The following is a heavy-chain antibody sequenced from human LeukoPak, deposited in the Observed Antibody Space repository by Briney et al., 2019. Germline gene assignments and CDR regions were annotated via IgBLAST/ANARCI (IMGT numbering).Heavy chain of an antibody. D-gene: IGHD2-2*01. CDR2: ISDSGSSTI. J-gene: IGHJ4*02. CDR3: AKGLVVGPYYFDY. V-gene: IGHV3-23*01. Sequence: PGGSLRLSCAASGFTFSSYAMSWVRQAPGKGLEWVSAISDSGSSTIYYADSVKGRFTISRDNSKNTLYLQMNSLRAEDTAVYYCAKGLVVGPYYFDYWGQGTLVTVSS. CDR1: GFTFSSYA.